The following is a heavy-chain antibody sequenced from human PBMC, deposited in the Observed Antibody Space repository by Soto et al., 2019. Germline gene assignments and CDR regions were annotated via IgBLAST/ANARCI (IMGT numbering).Heavy chain of an antibody. CDR2: ISSSSSYI. CDR3: ARDRCSGGSCYSFNY. D-gene: IGHD2-15*01. V-gene: IGHV3-21*01. Sequence: GYLRRSCAASGFTFSTYSMNWVRQTPGKGLEWVSSISSSSSYIYYVDSVKGRFTISRDNAKNSLYLQMNSLRAEDTAVYYCARDRCSGGSCYSFNYWGHGTLVTVSS. CDR1: GFTFSTYS. J-gene: IGHJ4*01.